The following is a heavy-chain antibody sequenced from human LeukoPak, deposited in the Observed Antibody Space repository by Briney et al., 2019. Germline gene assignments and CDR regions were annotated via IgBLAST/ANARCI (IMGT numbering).Heavy chain of an antibody. D-gene: IGHD4-17*01. J-gene: IGHJ4*02. CDR1: GYTFTSYD. V-gene: IGHV1-8*01. CDR2: MNPNSGNT. Sequence: ASVKVSCKASGYTFTSYDINWVRQATEPRLKWMGWMNPNSGNTGYAQKFQGRVTLTRNTTISTAYIELSRLRSKDTAVCYSARWETMTNSFDYWGQGTLVTVSS. CDR3: ARWETMTNSFDY.